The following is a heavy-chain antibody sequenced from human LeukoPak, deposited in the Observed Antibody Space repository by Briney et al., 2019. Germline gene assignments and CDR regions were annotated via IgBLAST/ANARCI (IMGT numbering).Heavy chain of an antibody. CDR3: ARDGGSIVVVPEGNWFDP. J-gene: IGHJ5*02. CDR2: FDPEDGET. Sequence: GASVKVSCKVSGYTLTELSMHWVRQAPGKGLEWMGGFDPEDGETIYAQKFQGRVTITADKSTSTAYMELSSLRSEDTAVYYCARDGGSIVVVPEGNWFDPWGQGTLVTVSS. V-gene: IGHV1-24*01. CDR1: GYTLTELS. D-gene: IGHD2-2*01.